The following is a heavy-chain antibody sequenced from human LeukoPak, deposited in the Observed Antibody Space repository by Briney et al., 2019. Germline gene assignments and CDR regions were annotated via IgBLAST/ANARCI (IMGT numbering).Heavy chain of an antibody. V-gene: IGHV3-15*07. CDR3: NTDGDYGDYVDS. D-gene: IGHD4-17*01. J-gene: IGHJ4*02. CDR1: GLTFSSHW. CDR2: IKNKIDGGTT. Sequence: PGGSLRLSCAASGLTFSSHWMHWVRQAPGKGLEWVGRIKNKIDGGTTDYAAPVKGRFTISRDDSKNTVYLQMNSLKSEDTALYYCNTDGDYGDYVDSWGQGTLVTVSS.